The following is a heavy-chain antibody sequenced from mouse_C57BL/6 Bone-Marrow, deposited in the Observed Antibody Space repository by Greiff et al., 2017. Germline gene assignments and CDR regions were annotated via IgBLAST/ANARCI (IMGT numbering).Heavy chain of an antibody. Sequence: LMESGAELVRPGASVKLSCTASGFNIKDDYMHWVKQRPEQGLEWIGWIDPENGDTEYASKFQGKATITVDTSSNTAYLQLSSLTSEDTAVYYGTRIAYWGQGTLVTVSA. CDR2: IDPENGDT. CDR3: TRIAY. J-gene: IGHJ3*01. V-gene: IGHV14-4*01. CDR1: GFNIKDDY.